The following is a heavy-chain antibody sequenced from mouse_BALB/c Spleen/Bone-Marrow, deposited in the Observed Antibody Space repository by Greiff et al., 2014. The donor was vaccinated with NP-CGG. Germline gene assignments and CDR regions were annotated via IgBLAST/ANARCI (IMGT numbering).Heavy chain of an antibody. CDR2: INPDSSTI. Sequence: EVQLQESGGGLVQPGGSLKLSCAASGFNFSRYWMSWVRQAPGKGLEWIGEINPDSSTINYTPSLKDKFIISRDTAKNTLYLQMSKVRSEDTALYYCARLGYYGAMEYWGQGTSVTVSS. D-gene: IGHD1-1*01. V-gene: IGHV4-1*02. CDR1: GFNFSRYW. J-gene: IGHJ4*01. CDR3: ARLGYYGAMEY.